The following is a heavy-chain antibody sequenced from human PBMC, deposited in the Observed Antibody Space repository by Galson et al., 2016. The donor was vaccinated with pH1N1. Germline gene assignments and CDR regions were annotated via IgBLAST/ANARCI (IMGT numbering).Heavy chain of an antibody. CDR1: GFNIRSYW. CDR2: IKSDGSDT. Sequence: SLRLSCAASGFNIRSYWMHWVRQGPGKGLVWVSHIKSDGSDTKYADSVKGRFTISRDNAKNTLYLQMNSLRAEDTAVYYCARAPFGGNSLCGQGTLVTVSS. CDR3: ARAPFGGNSL. V-gene: IGHV3-74*03. J-gene: IGHJ4*02. D-gene: IGHD4-23*01.